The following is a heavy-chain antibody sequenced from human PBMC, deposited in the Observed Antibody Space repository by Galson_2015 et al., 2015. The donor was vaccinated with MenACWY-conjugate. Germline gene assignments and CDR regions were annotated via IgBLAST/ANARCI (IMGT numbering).Heavy chain of an antibody. CDR2: TFYKSQWYN. D-gene: IGHD2-15*01. V-gene: IGHV6-1*01. CDR1: GDSVSSNSAA. J-gene: IGHJ4*02. Sequence: CAISGDSVSSNSAAWNWIRQSPSRGLEWLGRTFYKSQWYNDYAVSVQSRITINPDTSKNQFSLQLNSVTPEDTAVYYCAREEDDPGPLNFDYWGQGTLVTVSS. CDR3: AREEDDPGPLNFDY.